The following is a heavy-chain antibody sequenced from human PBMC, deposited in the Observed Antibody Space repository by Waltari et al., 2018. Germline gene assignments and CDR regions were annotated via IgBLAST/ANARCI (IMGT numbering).Heavy chain of an antibody. CDR1: GGSISSHY. J-gene: IGHJ4*02. CDR2: IYYSGST. Sequence: QVQLQESGPGLVKPSETLSLTCTVSGGSISSHYWSWIRQPPGKGLEWIGYIYYSGSTNYNPSLNSRVTISVDTSKNQFALKLSSVTAADTAVYYCARGDGSPFDYWGQGTLVTVSS. CDR3: ARGDGSPFDY. D-gene: IGHD5-12*01. V-gene: IGHV4-59*11.